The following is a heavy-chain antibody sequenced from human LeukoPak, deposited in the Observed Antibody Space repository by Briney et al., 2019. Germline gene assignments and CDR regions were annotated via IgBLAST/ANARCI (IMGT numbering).Heavy chain of an antibody. V-gene: IGHV1-69*04. CDR3: ARGRWDYYDSSGYQDY. CDR1: GGTFSSYA. CDR2: IIPILGIA. D-gene: IGHD3-22*01. J-gene: IGHJ4*02. Sequence: ASVKVSCKASGGTFSSYAISWVRQAPGQGLEWMGRIIPILGIANYAQKLQGRVTMTTDTSTSTAYMELRSLRSDDTAVYYCARGRWDYYDSSGYQDYWGQGTLVTVSS.